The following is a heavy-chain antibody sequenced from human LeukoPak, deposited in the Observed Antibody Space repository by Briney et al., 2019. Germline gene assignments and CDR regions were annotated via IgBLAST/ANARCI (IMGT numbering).Heavy chain of an antibody. J-gene: IGHJ4*02. CDR1: GGSISSYY. CDR2: IYYSGST. D-gene: IGHD6-13*01. CDR3: ARLGWYSSSWYLDYYFDY. V-gene: IGHV4-59*08. Sequence: PSETLSLTCTVSGGSISSYYWSWIRQPPGKGLEWIGYIYYSGSTNYNPSLKSRVTISVDTSKNQFSLKLSSVTAADTAVYYCARLGWYSSSWYLDYYFDYWGQGTLVTVSS.